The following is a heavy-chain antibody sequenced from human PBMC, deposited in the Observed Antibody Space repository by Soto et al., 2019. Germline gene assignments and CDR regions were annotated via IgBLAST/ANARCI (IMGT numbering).Heavy chain of an antibody. CDR2: ISGSGGSI. CDR1: GFIFSSCA. Sequence: EVQLLDSGGGLVQPGGALRLSCSASGFIFSSCAMNWVRQAPGKGLEWVSAISGSGGSIYYADSVKGRFTISRDNSKTTLYLEVACLRDEDRAVYYCAKGGGDSLRYGMDVWGQGTTVTVSS. CDR3: AKGGGDSLRYGMDV. V-gene: IGHV3-23*01. J-gene: IGHJ6*02. D-gene: IGHD2-21*02.